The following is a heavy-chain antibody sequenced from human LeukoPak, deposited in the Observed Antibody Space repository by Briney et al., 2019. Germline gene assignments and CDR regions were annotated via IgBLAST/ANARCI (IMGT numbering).Heavy chain of an antibody. J-gene: IGHJ4*02. CDR3: AGNRGLGRDY. D-gene: IGHD4-23*01. CDR2: INHSGST. CDR1: GGSFSGYY. Sequence: SETLSLTYAVYGGSFSGYYWSWIRQPPGKGLEWIGEINHSGSTNYNPSLKSRVTISVDTSKNQFSLKLSSVNAADTAVYYCAGNRGLGRDYWGQGTLVTVSS. V-gene: IGHV4-34*01.